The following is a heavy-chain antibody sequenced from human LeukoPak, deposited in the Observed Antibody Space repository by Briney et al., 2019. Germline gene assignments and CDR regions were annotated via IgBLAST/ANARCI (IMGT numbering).Heavy chain of an antibody. V-gene: IGHV3-11*01. J-gene: IGHJ3*02. CDR1: GFTFSDYY. CDR3: ARENQDVDNVAAFDI. D-gene: IGHD5-24*01. CDR2: VSSGGDIT. Sequence: GGSLRLSCAASGFTFSDYYISWIRQAPGKGLDWLSIVSSGGDITTYADSVKGRFTISRDNTRNLLFLQMNSLRAEDTAVYYCARENQDVDNVAAFDIWGQGTMVTVSS.